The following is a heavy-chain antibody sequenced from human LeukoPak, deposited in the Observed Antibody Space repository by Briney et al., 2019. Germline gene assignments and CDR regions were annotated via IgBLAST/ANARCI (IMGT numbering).Heavy chain of an antibody. CDR1: GFTFSSYA. Sequence: PGGSLRLSCAASGFTFSSYAMHWVRQAPGKGLEWVALMSYDGGNKYYADSVKGRFTISRDNSKNTLYLQMNSLRAEDTAVYYCARDYDSSGYYYVLDYWGQGTLVTVSS. CDR3: ARDYDSSGYYYVLDY. V-gene: IGHV3-30*01. CDR2: MSYDGGNK. D-gene: IGHD3-22*01. J-gene: IGHJ4*02.